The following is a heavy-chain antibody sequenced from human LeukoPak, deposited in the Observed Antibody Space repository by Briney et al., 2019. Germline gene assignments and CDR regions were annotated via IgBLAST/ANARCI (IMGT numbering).Heavy chain of an antibody. CDR3: ARGIVVVTAIPCTTFDY. V-gene: IGHV1-69*05. CDR1: GGTFSSYA. CDR2: IIPIFGTA. Sequence: SVKVSCKASGGTFSSYAISWVRQAPGQGLEWMGGIIPIFGTANYAQKFQGRVTITTDESTSTAYMELSSLRSEDTAVYYCARGIVVVTAIPCTTFDYWGQGTLVTVSS. D-gene: IGHD2-21*02. J-gene: IGHJ4*02.